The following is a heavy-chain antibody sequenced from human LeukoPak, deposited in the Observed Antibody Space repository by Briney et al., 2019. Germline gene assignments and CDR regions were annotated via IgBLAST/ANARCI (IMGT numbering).Heavy chain of an antibody. V-gene: IGHV3-7*01. J-gene: IGHJ4*02. Sequence: GGSLRLPCAASGFTFSSYWMSWVRQAPGKGLEWVANIKQDGSEKYYVDSVKDRFTISRDNAKNSLYLQMNSLRAEDTAVYYCARAVLDILTGYEHFDYWGQGTLVTVSS. CDR2: IKQDGSEK. CDR1: GFTFSSYW. D-gene: IGHD3-9*01. CDR3: ARAVLDILTGYEHFDY.